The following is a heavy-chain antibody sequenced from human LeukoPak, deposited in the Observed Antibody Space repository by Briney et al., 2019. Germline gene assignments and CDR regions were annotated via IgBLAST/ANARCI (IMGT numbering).Heavy chain of an antibody. CDR2: ISYDGSNK. J-gene: IGHJ4*02. V-gene: IGHV3-30-3*01. Sequence: SVGSLRLSCAASGFTFSSYAMHWVRQAPGKGLDWVAVISYDGSNKYYADSVKGRFTISRDNSKNTLYLQMNSLRAEDTAVYYCARDRGTGFDYWGQGTLVTVSS. CDR1: GFTFSSYA. CDR3: ARDRGTGFDY.